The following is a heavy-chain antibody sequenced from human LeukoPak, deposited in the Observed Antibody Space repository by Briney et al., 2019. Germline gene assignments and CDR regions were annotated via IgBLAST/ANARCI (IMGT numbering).Heavy chain of an antibody. J-gene: IGHJ4*02. V-gene: IGHV3-53*05. CDR1: GFTVSSNY. D-gene: IGHD3-22*01. CDR2: IYSGGST. Sequence: GGSLRLSCAASGFTVSSNYMSWVRQAPGKGLEWVSVIYSGGSTYYADSVKGRFTISRDNSKNTLYLQMNSLRAEDTAVYYCAKDPSNYYDSSGYLDYWGQGTLVTVSS. CDR3: AKDPSNYYDSSGYLDY.